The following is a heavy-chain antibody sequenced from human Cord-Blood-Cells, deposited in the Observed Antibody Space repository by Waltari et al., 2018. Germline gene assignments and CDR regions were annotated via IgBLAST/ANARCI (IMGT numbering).Heavy chain of an antibody. CDR3: ATLSPIVGAFDY. D-gene: IGHD1-26*01. J-gene: IGHJ4*02. CDR2: FDPEDGET. CDR1: GYTLTDFS. Sequence: QVQLVQSGAEVKKPGASVKVSCKVSGYTLTDFSLPWVRQAPGKGLEWMGGFDPEDGETIYAQKFQGRVTMTEDTSTDTAYMELSSLRSEDTAVYYCATLSPIVGAFDYWGQGTLVTVSS. V-gene: IGHV1-24*01.